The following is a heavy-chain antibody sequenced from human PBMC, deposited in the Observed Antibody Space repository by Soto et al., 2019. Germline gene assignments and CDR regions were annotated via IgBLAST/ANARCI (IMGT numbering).Heavy chain of an antibody. CDR1: GFTFITYA. J-gene: IGHJ6*02. V-gene: IGHV3-23*01. Sequence: GGSLRLSCAASGFTFITYAMTWVRQAPGKGLEWVSLISNSGDGTYYADSVKGRSTISRDNSQRTLNLQMNSLRAEDTAVYYCAKNGDFWSWGMDVWGQGTMVTVSS. CDR3: AKNGDFWSWGMDV. CDR2: ISNSGDGT. D-gene: IGHD3-3*01.